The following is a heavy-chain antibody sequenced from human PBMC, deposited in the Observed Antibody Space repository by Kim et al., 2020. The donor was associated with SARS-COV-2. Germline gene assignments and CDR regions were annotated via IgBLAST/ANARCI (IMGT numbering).Heavy chain of an antibody. V-gene: IGHV3-30*18. CDR1: GFAFRTYG. J-gene: IGHJ5*02. CDR2: ISFDEKDK. CDR3: AKPVTPVVTAFGS. D-gene: IGHD2-21*02. Sequence: GGSLRLSCAASGFAFRTYGMHWVRQAPGKGLQWVAVISFDEKDKFYADSVRGRFTIYRDNSDHMLYLQMNSLRPEDTAVYYCAKPVTPVVTAFGSWGQGTLVTVSS.